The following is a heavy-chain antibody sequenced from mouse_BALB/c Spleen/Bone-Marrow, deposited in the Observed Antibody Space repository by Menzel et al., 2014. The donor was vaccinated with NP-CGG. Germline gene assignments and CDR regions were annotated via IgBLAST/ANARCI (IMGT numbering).Heavy chain of an antibody. CDR3: ARNGNYGAWFAY. Sequence: VQLKESRAELVKPGASVKLSCTASGFNIKDTYMHWVKQRPEQGLEWIGRIDPANGNTKYDPKFQGKATITADTSSNTACLQISSLTSEDTAVYYCARNGNYGAWFAYWGQGTLVTVSA. CDR1: GFNIKDTY. D-gene: IGHD2-1*01. J-gene: IGHJ3*01. V-gene: IGHV14-3*02. CDR2: IDPANGNT.